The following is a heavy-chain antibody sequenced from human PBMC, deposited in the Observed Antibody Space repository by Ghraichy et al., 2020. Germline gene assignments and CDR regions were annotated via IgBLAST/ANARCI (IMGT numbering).Heavy chain of an antibody. CDR3: ARERGNWNDGMDV. D-gene: IGHD1-1*01. V-gene: IGHV4-30-4*01. CDR1: GGSISSGDYY. Sequence: SETLSLTCTVSGGSISSGDYYWSWIRQPPGKGLEWIGYIYYSGSTYYNPSLKSRVTISVDTSKNQFSLKLSSVTAADTAVYYCARERGNWNDGMDVWGQGTTVTVSS. CDR2: IYYSGST. J-gene: IGHJ6*02.